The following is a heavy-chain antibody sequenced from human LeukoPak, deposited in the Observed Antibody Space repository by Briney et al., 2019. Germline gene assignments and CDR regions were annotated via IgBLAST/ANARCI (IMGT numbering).Heavy chain of an antibody. Sequence: SETLSLTCAVYGGSFSSYYWGWIRQPPGKGLEWIGSIYYSGSTYYNPSLKSRVTISVDTSKNQFSLKLSSVTAADTAVYYCARKGHYDILTGLNWFDPWGQGTLVTVSS. CDR1: GGSFSSYY. CDR3: ARKGHYDILTGLNWFDP. V-gene: IGHV4-39*01. J-gene: IGHJ5*02. CDR2: IYYSGST. D-gene: IGHD3-9*01.